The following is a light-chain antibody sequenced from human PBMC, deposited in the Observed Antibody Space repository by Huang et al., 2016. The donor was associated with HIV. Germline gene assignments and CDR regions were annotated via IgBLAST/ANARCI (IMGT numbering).Light chain of an antibody. CDR3: QQYYSTPLT. J-gene: IGKJ4*01. CDR1: QSVLYSSNNKNY. Sequence: DIVMTQSPDSLAVSLGGRATINCKSSQSVLYSSNNKNYLAWYQHKPGQPPKLLIYWAATRESGVPDRFSGSGSGTNFTLTISSLQAEDVAVYYCQQYYSTPLTFGGGTKVEIK. CDR2: WAA. V-gene: IGKV4-1*01.